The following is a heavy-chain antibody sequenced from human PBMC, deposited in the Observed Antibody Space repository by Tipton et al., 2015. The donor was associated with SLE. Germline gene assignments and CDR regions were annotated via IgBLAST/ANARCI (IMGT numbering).Heavy chain of an antibody. Sequence: TLSLTCTVSGGSISSSSYYWGWIRQPPGKGLEWIGSIYYSGSNYYNPSLKSRVTISVDTSKNQFSLKLRSVTAADTAVYYCARRGRYSSGWYYFDYWGQGTLVTVSS. J-gene: IGHJ4*02. D-gene: IGHD6-19*01. CDR2: IYYSGSN. CDR3: ARRGRYSSGWYYFDY. CDR1: GGSISSSSYY. V-gene: IGHV4-39*01.